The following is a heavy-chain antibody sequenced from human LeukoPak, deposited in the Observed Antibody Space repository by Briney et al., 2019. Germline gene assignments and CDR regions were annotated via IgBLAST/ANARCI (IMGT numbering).Heavy chain of an antibody. CDR3: AKDSGTYYYDSSGYRQPTYYYYGMDV. CDR2: ISYDGRNK. V-gene: IGHV3-30*18. Sequence: GGSLRLSCAASGFTFSSYGMHWVRQAPGKGLEWVAVISYDGRNKYYADSVKGRFTISRDNSKNTLYLQMNSLRAEDTAVYYCAKDSGTYYYDSSGYRQPTYYYYGMDVWGQGTTVTVSS. D-gene: IGHD3-22*01. J-gene: IGHJ6*02. CDR1: GFTFSSYG.